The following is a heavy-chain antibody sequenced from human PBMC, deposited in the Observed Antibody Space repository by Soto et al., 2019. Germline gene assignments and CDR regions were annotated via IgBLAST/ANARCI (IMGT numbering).Heavy chain of an antibody. CDR1: GFTFSSYA. CDR3: VKDRGIVGATGGYYYYGMDV. D-gene: IGHD1-26*01. V-gene: IGHV3-64D*06. J-gene: IGHJ6*02. Sequence: SGGSLRLSCSASGFTFSSYAMHWVRQAPGKGLEYVSAISSNGGSTYYADSVKGRFTISRDNSKNTLYLQMSSLRAEDTAVYYCVKDRGIVGATGGYYYYGMDVWGQGTTVTVS. CDR2: ISSNGGST.